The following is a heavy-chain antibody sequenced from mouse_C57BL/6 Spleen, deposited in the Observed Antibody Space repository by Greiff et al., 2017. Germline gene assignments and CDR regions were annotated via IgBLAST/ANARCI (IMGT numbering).Heavy chain of an antibody. V-gene: IGHV7-3*01. Sequence: EVKLVESGGGLVQPGGSLSLSCAASGFTFTDYYMSWVRQPPGKALEWLGFIRNKANGYTTEYSASVKGRFTISRDNSQSILYLQMNALRAEDSATYYCASLQLGYFDYWGQGTTLTVSS. J-gene: IGHJ2*01. D-gene: IGHD4-1*02. CDR2: IRNKANGYTT. CDR1: GFTFTDYY. CDR3: ASLQLGYFDY.